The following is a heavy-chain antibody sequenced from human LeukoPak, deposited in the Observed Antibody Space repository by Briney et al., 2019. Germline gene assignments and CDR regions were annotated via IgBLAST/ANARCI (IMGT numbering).Heavy chain of an antibody. J-gene: IGHJ4*02. CDR3: AKDGYCSGGSCYPKHFDY. CDR1: GFTLSYYG. CDR2: IENDESDK. D-gene: IGHD2-15*01. Sequence: PGGSLRLSCAASGFTLSYYGMHWGRPAPGKGLGWVAFIENDESDKYYADSVKGRFTISRDNSKNTLYLQMNSLRAEDTAVYYCAKDGYCSGGSCYPKHFDYWGQGTLVTVSS. V-gene: IGHV3-30*02.